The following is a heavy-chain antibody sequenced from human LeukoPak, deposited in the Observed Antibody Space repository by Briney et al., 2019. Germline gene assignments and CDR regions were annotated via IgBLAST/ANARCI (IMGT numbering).Heavy chain of an antibody. CDR2: INAGNGST. Sequence: GASVKVSCKASGYTFTSYAMHWVRQAPGQRLEWMGWINAGNGSTKYSQKFQGRVTITRDTSASTAYMELSSLRSEDTAVYYCARTLYPRGYSGYDLRYYFDYWGQGTLVTVSS. V-gene: IGHV1-3*01. J-gene: IGHJ4*02. CDR1: GYTFTSYA. D-gene: IGHD5-12*01. CDR3: ARTLYPRGYSGYDLRYYFDY.